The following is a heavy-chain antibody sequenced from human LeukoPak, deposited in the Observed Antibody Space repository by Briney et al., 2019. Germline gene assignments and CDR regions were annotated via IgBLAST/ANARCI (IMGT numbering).Heavy chain of an antibody. D-gene: IGHD2-2*02. J-gene: IGHJ6*03. Sequence: GGSLRLSCAASGFTLSSYAMSWVRQAPGKGLEWVSAISGSGGNTYYAGSVKGRFAISRDNSKNTLYLQMNSLRAEDTAVYYCAKGSGYCSSTSCYTDYYYYMDVWGKGTTVTVSS. CDR2: ISGSGGNT. V-gene: IGHV3-23*01. CDR3: AKGSGYCSSTSCYTDYYYYMDV. CDR1: GFTLSSYA.